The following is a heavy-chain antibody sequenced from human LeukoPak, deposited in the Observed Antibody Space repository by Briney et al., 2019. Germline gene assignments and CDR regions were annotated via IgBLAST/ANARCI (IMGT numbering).Heavy chain of an antibody. J-gene: IGHJ4*02. D-gene: IGHD1/OR15-1a*01. Sequence: GGSLRLSCAASGFTVSSNYTSWVRQFPGKGLEWVSGISGTGGNTYYADSVKGRFTISRDNSNNMLYPQMNSLTAEDTAIYFCAKDFEFKWQQPSDHWGQGTPVTVSS. CDR3: AKDFEFKWQQPSDH. CDR2: ISGTGGNT. V-gene: IGHV3-23*01. CDR1: GFTVSSNY.